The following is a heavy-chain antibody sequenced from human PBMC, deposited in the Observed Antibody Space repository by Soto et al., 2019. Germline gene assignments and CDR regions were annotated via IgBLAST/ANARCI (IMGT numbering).Heavy chain of an antibody. V-gene: IGHV3-23*01. J-gene: IGHJ4*02. D-gene: IGHD3-16*02. Sequence: EVQLLESGGGLVQPGGSLRLSCAASGFTFSNFAMFWVRQAPGKGLEWVSSISRTGGAAHYADSVNGRFTISRDNSKNTLCMQMDSLRAEDTAVYYCAKAYDYICVSYPRELDYWGQGTLVTVSS. CDR1: GFTFSNFA. CDR3: AKAYDYICVSYPRELDY. CDR2: ISRTGGAA.